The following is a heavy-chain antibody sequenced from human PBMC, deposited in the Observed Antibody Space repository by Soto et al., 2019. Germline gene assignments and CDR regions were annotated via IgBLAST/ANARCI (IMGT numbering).Heavy chain of an antibody. V-gene: IGHV3-30*02. D-gene: IGHD4-4*01. J-gene: IGHJ6*02. Sequence: PGGSLRLSCAASGFTFSSYGMHWVRQAPGEGLEGVAFIWCDGSTKYYADSVRGRFTISRDNSKNTLYLHMSSLRAEDTAVYYCAKEGGVYSPGYYYGLDVWGQGTTVTVSS. CDR3: AKEGGVYSPGYYYGLDV. CDR1: GFTFSSYG. CDR2: IWCDGSTK.